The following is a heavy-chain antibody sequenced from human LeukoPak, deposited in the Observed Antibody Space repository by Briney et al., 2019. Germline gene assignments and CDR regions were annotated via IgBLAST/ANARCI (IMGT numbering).Heavy chain of an antibody. CDR3: ARAWGSQWSMDV. V-gene: IGHV3-74*01. CDR1: GFTLSDYW. Sequence: GRSLRLSCAASGFTLSDYWMHWVRQGPGKGLVWVSRINSDASITDSADSVKGRFTISRDNAKNTLYLQMNSLRVDDTAVYYCARAWGSQWSMDVWGQGTTVTVSS. CDR2: INSDASIT. D-gene: IGHD2-8*01. J-gene: IGHJ6*02.